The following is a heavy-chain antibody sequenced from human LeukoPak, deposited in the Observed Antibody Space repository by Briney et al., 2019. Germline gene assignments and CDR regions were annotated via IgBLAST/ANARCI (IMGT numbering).Heavy chain of an antibody. D-gene: IGHD3-3*01. V-gene: IGHV1-18*01. CDR1: CYTFITTR. CDR2: ISAYNGNT. Sequence: ASVKVTSRTACYTFITTRCICLGHAPGQGLEWMGWISAYNGNTNYAQKLQGRVTMTTDTSTSTVSVELRSLRSDDTCVYYCARRLPYYDFASGYLAAVGNWFDPWGQGTLVTVSS. J-gene: IGHJ5*02. CDR3: ARRLPYYDFASGYLAAVGNWFDP.